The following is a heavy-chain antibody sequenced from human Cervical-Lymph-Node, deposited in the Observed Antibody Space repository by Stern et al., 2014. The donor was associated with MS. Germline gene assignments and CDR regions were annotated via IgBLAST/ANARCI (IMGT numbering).Heavy chain of an antibody. V-gene: IGHV3-23*04. CDR2: VSGSAGTT. J-gene: IGHJ4*02. Sequence: EVQLEESGGGLVQPGGSLRLSCAASGFTFSDHGMTWIRQAPGKGLQWVSLVSGSAGTTYYADSVKGRFTISRDNSKNTLYLQMNSLRAEDTAVYYCAKLPTRDGYNYADYWGQGTLVTVSS. CDR1: GFTFSDHG. D-gene: IGHD5-24*01. CDR3: AKLPTRDGYNYADY.